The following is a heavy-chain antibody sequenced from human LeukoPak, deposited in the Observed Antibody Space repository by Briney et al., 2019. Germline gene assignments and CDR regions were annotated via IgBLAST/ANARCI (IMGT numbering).Heavy chain of an antibody. CDR2: IYPGDSDT. CDR3: ARRLKNSRGIDY. CDR1: GYSFPSYW. J-gene: IGHJ4*02. V-gene: IGHV5-51*01. D-gene: IGHD2/OR15-2a*01. Sequence: GESLKISCXGSGYSFPSYWIAWVRQMPGKGLEWMGIIYPGDSDTTYSPSFQGQVTISADKSISTAYLQWSSLKASDTAIYYCARRLKNSRGIDYWGQGTLVTVSS.